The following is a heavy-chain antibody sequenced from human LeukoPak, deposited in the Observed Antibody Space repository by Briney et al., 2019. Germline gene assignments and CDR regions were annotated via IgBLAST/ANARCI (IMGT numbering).Heavy chain of an antibody. D-gene: IGHD6-19*01. CDR1: GFTFSGYN. V-gene: IGHV3-21*01. J-gene: IGHJ4*02. CDR3: ATGDGWCFID. Sequence: GGSLRLSCAASGFTFSGYNVNWVRQAPGKGLEWVSSISRTSTDIHYADSVRGRFTISRDNAKNSLYLQMNSLRVEDTAVYYCATGDGWCFIDWGQGTLVTVSS. CDR2: ISRTSTDI.